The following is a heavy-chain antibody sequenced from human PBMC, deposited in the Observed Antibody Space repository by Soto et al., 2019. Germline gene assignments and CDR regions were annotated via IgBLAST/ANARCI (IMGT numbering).Heavy chain of an antibody. CDR3: AKDTRIAVAGTLDY. J-gene: IGHJ4*02. CDR1: GFTFSSYA. CDR2: ISGSGGST. Sequence: GGSLRLSCAASGFTFSSYAMSWVRQAPGKGLEWVSAISGSGGSTYYADSVKGRFTISRDNSKNTLYLQMNSLGAEDTAVYYCAKDTRIAVAGTLDYWGQGTLVTVSS. V-gene: IGHV3-23*01. D-gene: IGHD6-19*01.